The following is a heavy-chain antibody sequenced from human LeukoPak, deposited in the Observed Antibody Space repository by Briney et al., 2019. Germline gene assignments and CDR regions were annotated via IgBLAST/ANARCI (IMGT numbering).Heavy chain of an antibody. CDR3: ARVWGYSSSSFDY. CDR2: IIPIFGTA. J-gene: IGHJ4*02. CDR1: GGTFSNHA. V-gene: IGHV1-69*13. D-gene: IGHD6-6*01. Sequence: SVKVSCKASGGTFSNHAVSWVRQAPGQGLEWMGGIIPIFGTANYAQKFQGRVTITADESTSTAYMELSSLRSEDTAVYYCARVWGYSSSSFDYWGQGTLVTVSS.